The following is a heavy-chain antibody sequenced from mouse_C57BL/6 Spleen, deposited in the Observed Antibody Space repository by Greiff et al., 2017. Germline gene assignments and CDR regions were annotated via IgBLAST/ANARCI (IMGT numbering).Heavy chain of an antibody. V-gene: IGHV1-66*01. J-gene: IGHJ2*01. CDR2: IYPGSGNT. D-gene: IGHD1-1*01. CDR1: GYSFTSYY. Sequence: SGPELVKPGASVKISCKASGYSFTSYYIHWVKQRPGQGLEWIGWIYPGSGNTKYNEKFKGKATLTADTSSSTAYMQLSSLTSEDSAVYYCAREVDYGSSYVDYWGQGTTLTVSS. CDR3: AREVDYGSSYVDY.